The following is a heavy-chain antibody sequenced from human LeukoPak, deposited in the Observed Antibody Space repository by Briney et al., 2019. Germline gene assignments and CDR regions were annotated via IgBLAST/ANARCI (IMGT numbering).Heavy chain of an antibody. J-gene: IGHJ4*02. D-gene: IGHD6-13*01. Sequence: GGSLRLSCAASGFTFSSYSMNWVRQAPGKGLEWVSSISSSSSYIYYADSVKGRFTISRDNAKNSLYLQMNSLRAEDTAVYYCARDRVRGAAAAEYYFDYWGQGTLVTVSS. CDR1: GFTFSSYS. CDR3: ARDRVRGAAAAEYYFDY. V-gene: IGHV3-21*01. CDR2: ISSSSSYI.